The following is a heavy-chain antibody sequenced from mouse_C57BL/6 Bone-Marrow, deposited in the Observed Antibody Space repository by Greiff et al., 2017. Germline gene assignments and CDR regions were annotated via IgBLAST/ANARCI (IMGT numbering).Heavy chain of an antibody. J-gene: IGHJ4*01. CDR1: GFTFSDYY. Sequence: EVQWVESGGGLVQPGGSLKLSCAASGFTFSDYYMYWVRQTPEKRLEWVAYISNGGGSTYYPDTEKGRFTISRDNAKNTLYLQMSRLKSEDTAMYYCARPGSSSAMDYWGQGTSVTVSS. V-gene: IGHV5-12*01. CDR3: ARPGSSSAMDY. CDR2: ISNGGGST.